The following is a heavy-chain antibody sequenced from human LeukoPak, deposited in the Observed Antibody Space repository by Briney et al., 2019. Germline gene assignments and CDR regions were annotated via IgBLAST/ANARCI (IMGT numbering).Heavy chain of an antibody. D-gene: IGHD3-22*01. Sequence: ASVKVSCKASGGTFSSYAISWVRQAPGQGLEWMGGIIPIFGTANYAQKFQGGVTITADESTSTAYMELSSLRSEDTAVYYCARQYYYDSSPFDYWGQGTLVTVSS. CDR3: ARQYYYDSSPFDY. V-gene: IGHV1-69*13. J-gene: IGHJ4*02. CDR2: IIPIFGTA. CDR1: GGTFSSYA.